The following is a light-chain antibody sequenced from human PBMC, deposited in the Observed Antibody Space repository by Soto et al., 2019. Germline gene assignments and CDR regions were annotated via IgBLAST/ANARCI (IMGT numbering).Light chain of an antibody. CDR3: QQYGSSPV. J-gene: IGKJ3*01. V-gene: IGKV3-20*01. CDR2: GAS. Sequence: EIVLTQSPGTLPLSPGERATLSCRASQSVSSNYLAWYQQKPGQAPRLLIYGASCRATGIPDRFSGSGSETDFTLTISRLEPEDFAVYFCQQYGSSPVFGPGTKVDIK. CDR1: QSVSSNY.